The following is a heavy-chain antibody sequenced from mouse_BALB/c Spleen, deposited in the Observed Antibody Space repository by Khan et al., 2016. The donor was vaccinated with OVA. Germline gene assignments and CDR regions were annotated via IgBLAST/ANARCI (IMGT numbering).Heavy chain of an antibody. J-gene: IGHJ3*01. CDR1: GFSLTSYG. CDR2: IWSVGST. V-gene: IGHV2-2*02. Sequence: QVQLKQSGPGLVQPSQSLSITCTVSGFSLTSYGVHWVRQSPGKGLEWLGVIWSVGSTDYNAALISRLNISKDNSKSQAFFKMNSLQANDTAIYYCARNYDYDEGLAYWGQGTLVTVSA. D-gene: IGHD2-4*01. CDR3: ARNYDYDEGLAY.